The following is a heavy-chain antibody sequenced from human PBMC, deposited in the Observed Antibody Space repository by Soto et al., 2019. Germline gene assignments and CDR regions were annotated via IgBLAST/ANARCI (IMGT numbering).Heavy chain of an antibody. V-gene: IGHV3-15*01. Sequence: LVESGGGLVKPGGSIRLSCAASGFIFRNAWMSWVRQAPGKGQEWVGRIKSKSSGGTTDYAAPVEGRVAITRDDSKSILYLQMTSLTIEDTAVYFCTSEKGWRQSPLDSWGQGALVTVSS. CDR1: GFIFRNAW. CDR3: TSEKGWRQSPLDS. D-gene: IGHD4-4*01. J-gene: IGHJ5*01. CDR2: IKSKSSGGTT.